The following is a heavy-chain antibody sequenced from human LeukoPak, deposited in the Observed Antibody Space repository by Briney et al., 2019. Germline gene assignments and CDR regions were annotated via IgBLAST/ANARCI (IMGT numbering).Heavy chain of an antibody. CDR3: ARRTSGGGLFDY. CDR2: IYYSGST. V-gene: IGHV4-59*01. J-gene: IGHJ4*02. CDR1: GGSISSYY. Sequence: SETLSLTCTVSGGSISSYYWSWIRQPPGKGLEWIGYIYYSGSTNYNPSLKSRVTISVDTSKNQFSLKLSSVTAADTAVYYCARRTSGGGLFDYWGQGTLVTVSS. D-gene: IGHD3-10*01.